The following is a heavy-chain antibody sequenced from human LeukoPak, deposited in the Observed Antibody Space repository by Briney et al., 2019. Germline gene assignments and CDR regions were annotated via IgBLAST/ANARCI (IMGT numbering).Heavy chain of an antibody. J-gene: IGHJ4*02. Sequence: GGSLRLSCAASGFTFSAYSMNWVRQAPGKGLEWVSYISSDSLTIYYANSVKGRFTISRDNAKNSLYLQMNSLRAEDTAIYYCAKDRPNYYDSSGHYYRRDGDYWGQGTLVTVSS. V-gene: IGHV3-48*01. CDR3: AKDRPNYYDSSGHYYRRDGDY. D-gene: IGHD3-22*01. CDR1: GFTFSAYS. CDR2: ISSDSLTI.